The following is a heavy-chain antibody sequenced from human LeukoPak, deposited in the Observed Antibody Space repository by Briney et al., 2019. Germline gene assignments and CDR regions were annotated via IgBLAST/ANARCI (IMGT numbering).Heavy chain of an antibody. D-gene: IGHD4-17*01. V-gene: IGHV3-30-3*01. J-gene: IGHJ4*02. CDR3: ARDLDYGDYYFDY. CDR2: ISYDGSNK. CDR1: GFTFSSYA. Sequence: GGSLRLSCAASGFTFSSYAMHWVRQAPGKGLEWVAVISYDGSNKYYADSVKGRFTISRDNSKNTLYLQINSLRAEDTAVYYCARDLDYGDYYFDYWGQGTLVTVSS.